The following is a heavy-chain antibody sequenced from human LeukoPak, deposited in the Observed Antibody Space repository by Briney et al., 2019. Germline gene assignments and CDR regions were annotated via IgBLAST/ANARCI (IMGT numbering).Heavy chain of an antibody. D-gene: IGHD3-9*01. CDR2: IKQDGSEK. J-gene: IGHJ4*02. CDR1: GFTFSSYW. Sequence: PGGSLRLSCAASGFTFSSYWMSWVRQAPGKGLEWVANIKQDGSEKYYVDSVKGRFTISRDNAKNSLYLQMNRLRAEDTAVYYCARERYFDWLLRTPDYWGQGTLVTVSS. CDR3: ARERYFDWLLRTPDY. V-gene: IGHV3-7*01.